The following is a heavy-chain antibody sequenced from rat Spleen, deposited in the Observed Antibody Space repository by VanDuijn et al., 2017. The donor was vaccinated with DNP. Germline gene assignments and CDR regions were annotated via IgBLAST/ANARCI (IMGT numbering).Heavy chain of an antibody. J-gene: IGHJ4*01. CDR1: GFTFSNYY. D-gene: IGHD1-12*01. V-gene: IGHV5-25*01. CDR2: ISYNGGTP. CDR3: ARHRTIMPYYYAMDA. Sequence: EVQLVESGGGLVQPGRSMKLSCDASGFTFSNYYMAWVRTAPAKGLEWVATISYNGGTPYYRDSVKGRFTISRNNAQSTLYLQMDSLRSEDTATYYCARHRTIMPYYYAMDAWGQGASVTVSS.